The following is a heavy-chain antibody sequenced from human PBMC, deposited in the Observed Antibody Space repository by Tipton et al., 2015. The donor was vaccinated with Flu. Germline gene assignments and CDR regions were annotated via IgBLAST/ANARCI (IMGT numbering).Heavy chain of an antibody. D-gene: IGHD2-2*01. Sequence: TLSLTCTVSGGSISSGGYYWSWIRQHPGKGLEWIGYIYYSGSTNYNPSLKSRVTISFDTSKNQFSLKLSAVTAADTAVYYCARGRDAYCSSTSCYDYYYFYGMDIWGQGTTVTVSS. J-gene: IGHJ6*02. CDR3: ARGRDAYCSSTSCYDYYYFYGMDI. CDR2: IYYSGST. CDR1: GGSISSGGYY. V-gene: IGHV4-61*08.